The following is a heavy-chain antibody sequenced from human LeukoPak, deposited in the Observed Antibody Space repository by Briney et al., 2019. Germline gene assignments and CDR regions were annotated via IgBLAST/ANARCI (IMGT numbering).Heavy chain of an antibody. J-gene: IGHJ4*02. CDR3: SRAEYGLDH. D-gene: IGHD4-17*01. Sequence: GGPLRLSCATSGFTFNVYAIHWVRQAPGKGREWVGRIRTRKNNFATSYAASVKGRFTVSRDDSRNTAHLQIDDMRIDDTAVYYCSRAEYGLDHWGRGTLVRVSS. CDR1: GFTFNVYA. V-gene: IGHV3-73*01. CDR2: IRTRKNNFAT.